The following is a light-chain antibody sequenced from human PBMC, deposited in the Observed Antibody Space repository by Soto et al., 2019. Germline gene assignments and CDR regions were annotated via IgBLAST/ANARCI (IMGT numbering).Light chain of an antibody. CDR1: QSVSSSY. CDR2: DSS. Sequence: EIVLTQSPGTLSLSPGERATLSCRSSQSVSSSYLAWYQQKPGQAPRLLIYDSSYRATGVPLRFSGSGSGTDFTLTISSLEPEDFAVYYCQHRSNWPITFGQGTRLEIK. CDR3: QHRSNWPIT. J-gene: IGKJ5*01. V-gene: IGKV3D-20*02.